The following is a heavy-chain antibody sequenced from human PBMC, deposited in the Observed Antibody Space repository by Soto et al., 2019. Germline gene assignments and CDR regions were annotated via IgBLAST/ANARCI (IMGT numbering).Heavy chain of an antibody. CDR2: INPNSGGT. CDR3: ASDGNYDYYYYGMDV. Sequence: ASVKVSCKASGYTFTGYYMHWVRQAPGQGLEWMGWINPNSGGTNYAQKFQGRVTMTRDTSISTAYMELSRLRSDDTAVYYCASDGNYDYYYYGMDVWGQGTTVTVSS. CDR1: GYTFTGYY. J-gene: IGHJ6*02. V-gene: IGHV1-2*02. D-gene: IGHD1-7*01.